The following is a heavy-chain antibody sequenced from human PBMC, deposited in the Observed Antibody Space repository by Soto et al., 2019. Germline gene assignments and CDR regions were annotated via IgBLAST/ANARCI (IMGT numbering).Heavy chain of an antibody. CDR2: INGYTGNT. CDR3: ARSWVTGKGGIDV. CDR1: GYTFTSYG. D-gene: IGHD3-16*01. J-gene: IGHJ6*02. Sequence: QVQLVQSGAEVKKPGASVKVSCKASGYTFTSYGLSWVRQAPGQGLEWMGWINGYTGNTNYAQKFQGRVTMTTDTSTNTAYLDLWTLISDDTAVYCCARSWVTGKGGIDVWGQGTTVTVSS. V-gene: IGHV1-18*01.